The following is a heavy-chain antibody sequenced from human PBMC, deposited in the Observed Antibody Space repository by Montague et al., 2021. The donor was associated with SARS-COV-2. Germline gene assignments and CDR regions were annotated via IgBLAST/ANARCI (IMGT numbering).Heavy chain of an antibody. D-gene: IGHD6-13*01. J-gene: IGHJ4*02. CDR1: GFTFSSFA. CDR2: IWYDGSNE. Sequence: SLRLSCAASGFTFSSFAMHWVRQAPGKGLEWVAVIWYDGSNEYYADPVKGRFTISRDNSKNTVYLQINGLRLEDTAVYYCAKSAYSSSWYSDYWGQGTPVTVSS. V-gene: IGHV3-30-3*02. CDR3: AKSAYSSSWYSDY.